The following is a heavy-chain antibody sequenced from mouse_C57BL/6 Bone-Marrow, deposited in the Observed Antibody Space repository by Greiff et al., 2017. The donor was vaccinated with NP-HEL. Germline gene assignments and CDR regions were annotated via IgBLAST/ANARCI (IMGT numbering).Heavy chain of an antibody. CDR3: ATLARDY. Sequence: QVQLQQSGPELVKPGASVKISCKASGYAFSSSWMNWVKQRPGKGLEWIGRIYPGDGDTNYNGKFKGKATLTADKSSSTAYMQLSSLTSEDSAVYFCATLARDYWGQGTTLTVSS. J-gene: IGHJ2*01. CDR1: GYAFSSSW. D-gene: IGHD3-1*01. V-gene: IGHV1-82*01. CDR2: IYPGDGDT.